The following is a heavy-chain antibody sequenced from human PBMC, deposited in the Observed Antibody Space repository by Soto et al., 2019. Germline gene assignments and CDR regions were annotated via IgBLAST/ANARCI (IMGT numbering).Heavy chain of an antibody. CDR2: IYNSGST. CDR1: GGSISGYY. CDR3: ATMSIAAILDF. V-gene: IGHV4-59*01. Sequence: SEPLSLTCTVSGGSISGYYWSWIRQPPGKGLEWIGYIYNSGSTNYNPSLKSRVTISVDTSKNQFSLKLSSVTAADTAVYYCATMSIAAILDFWGQGTLVTVSS. D-gene: IGHD6-6*01. J-gene: IGHJ4*02.